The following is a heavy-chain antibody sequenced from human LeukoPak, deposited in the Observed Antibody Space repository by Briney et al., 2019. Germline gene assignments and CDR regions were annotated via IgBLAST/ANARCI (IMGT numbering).Heavy chain of an antibody. CDR3: ARGLGSSWYDY. D-gene: IGHD6-13*01. V-gene: IGHV1-2*02. Sequence: ASVKVSCKTSGYTFTANYIHWVRQAPGQGLEWVGWINSNSGATRYAQKSQGRVTMTRDTSISTAYMDLSRLTPDDTAVYYCARGLGSSWYDYWGQGTLVTASS. CDR2: INSNSGAT. J-gene: IGHJ4*02. CDR1: GYTFTANY.